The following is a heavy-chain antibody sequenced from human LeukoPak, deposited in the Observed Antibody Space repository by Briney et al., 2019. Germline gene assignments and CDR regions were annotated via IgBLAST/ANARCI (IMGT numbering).Heavy chain of an antibody. CDR3: ARDAPDYGGNPLLDY. Sequence: PSETLSLTCTVSGGSISSDSSYWSWIRQPPGKGLEWIGYIYYSGSTNYNPSLKSRVTISVDTSKNQFSLKLSSVTAADTAVYYCARDAPDYGGNPLLDYWGQGTLVTVSS. CDR2: IYYSGST. J-gene: IGHJ4*02. CDR1: GGSISSDSSY. D-gene: IGHD4-23*01. V-gene: IGHV4-61*01.